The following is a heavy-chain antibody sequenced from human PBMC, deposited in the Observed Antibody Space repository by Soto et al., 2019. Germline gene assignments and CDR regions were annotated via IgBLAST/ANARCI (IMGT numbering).Heavy chain of an antibody. D-gene: IGHD2-15*01. CDR2: INPNSGGT. V-gene: IGHV1-2*04. CDR3: AREGHCSGGSCYSYYYYGMDV. CDR1: GYTFTGYY. J-gene: IGHJ6*02. Sequence: GASVKVSCKASGYTFTGYYMHWVRQAPGQGLEWMGWINPNSGGTNYAQKFQGWVTMTRDTSISTAYMELSRLRSDDTAVYYCAREGHCSGGSCYSYYYYGMDVWGQGTTVTVSS.